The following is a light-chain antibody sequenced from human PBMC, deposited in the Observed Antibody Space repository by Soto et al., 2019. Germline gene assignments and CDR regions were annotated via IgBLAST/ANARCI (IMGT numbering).Light chain of an antibody. CDR2: EIN. V-gene: IGLV2-8*01. J-gene: IGLJ2*01. CDR1: SSDVGAYDY. CDR3: SSSTNTNTLVI. Sequence: QSVLTQPPSASGSPGQSVTISCTGTSSDVGAYDYVSWYQQHPGKAPKLMIYEINKRPSGVPDRFSGSKSGNTASLTISGLQAEDEAIYFCSSSTNTNTLVIFGGGTKVTV.